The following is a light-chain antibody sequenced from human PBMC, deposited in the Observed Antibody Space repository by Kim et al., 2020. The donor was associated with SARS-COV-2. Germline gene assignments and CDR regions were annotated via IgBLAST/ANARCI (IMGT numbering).Light chain of an antibody. J-gene: IGKJ4*01. CDR3: QQRSNWLT. CDR2: DAS. V-gene: IGKV3-11*01. CDR1: LSVGNY. Sequence: PRESAIPPCVSGLSVGNYLAWYQRKPSQAPRLLIYDASNRASGIPARFSGSGSGTDFTLTNSSLGPEDFAVYYCQQRSNWLTFGGGTKVDIK.